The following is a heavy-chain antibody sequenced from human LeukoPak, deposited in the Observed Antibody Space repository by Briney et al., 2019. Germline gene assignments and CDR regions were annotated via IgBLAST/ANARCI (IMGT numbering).Heavy chain of an antibody. V-gene: IGHV4-4*07. CDR1: GGSISSYY. J-gene: IGHJ6*03. Sequence: PSETLSLTCTVSGGSISSYYWSWIRQPAGKGLEWIGRIYTSGSTNYNPSLKSRVTMSVDTSKNQFSLKLSSVTAADTAVYYCARDLGPTMVRGAYNSRYYYYMDVWGKGTTVTISS. CDR2: IYTSGST. D-gene: IGHD3-10*01. CDR3: ARDLGPTMVRGAYNSRYYYYMDV.